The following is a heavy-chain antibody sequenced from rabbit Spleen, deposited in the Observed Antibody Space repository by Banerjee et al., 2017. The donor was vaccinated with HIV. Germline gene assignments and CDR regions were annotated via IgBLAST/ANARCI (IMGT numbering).Heavy chain of an antibody. CDR2: IDSGSSGST. D-gene: IGHD4-1*01. CDR1: GFSFINSYY. CDR3: ARDLDDVIGWNFGW. Sequence: QSLEESGGDLVKPGASLTLTCTASGFSFINSYYMCWVRQAPGKGLEWIACIDSGSSGSTYYASWAKGRFTISKTSSTTVTLQMTSLTAADTATYFCARDLDDVIGWNFGWWGQGTLVTVS. V-gene: IGHV1S40*01. J-gene: IGHJ3*01.